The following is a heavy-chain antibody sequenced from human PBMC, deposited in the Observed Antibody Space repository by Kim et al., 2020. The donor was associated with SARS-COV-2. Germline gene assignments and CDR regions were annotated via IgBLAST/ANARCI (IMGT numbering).Heavy chain of an antibody. J-gene: IGHJ6*03. Sequence: RFTISRDNAKNSLYLQMNSLRAEDTAVYYCARDYYGDSTGYYYYYYMDVWGKGTTVTVSS. CDR3: ARDYYGDSTGYYYYYYMDV. V-gene: IGHV3-11*01. D-gene: IGHD4-17*01.